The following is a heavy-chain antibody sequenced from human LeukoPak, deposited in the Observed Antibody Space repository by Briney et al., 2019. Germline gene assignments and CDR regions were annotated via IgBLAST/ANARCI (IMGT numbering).Heavy chain of an antibody. CDR2: IKQDGSEK. J-gene: IGHJ3*02. V-gene: IGHV3-7*01. D-gene: IGHD3-3*01. CDR1: GFTFNSYW. CDR3: AKPITISGATDAFDI. Sequence: GGSLRLSCVASGFTFNSYWMNWVRQAPWKGLEWVANIKQDGSEKYYVDSVKGRFTISRDNAKNSLYLQMNSLRAEDTAVYYCAKPITISGATDAFDIWGQGTMVTVSS.